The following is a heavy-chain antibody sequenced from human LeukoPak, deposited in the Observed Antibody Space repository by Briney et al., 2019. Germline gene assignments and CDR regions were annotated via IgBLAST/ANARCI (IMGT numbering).Heavy chain of an antibody. V-gene: IGHV1-2*02. CDR1: GYTFTGYH. J-gene: IGHJ5*02. D-gene: IGHD1-26*01. Sequence: ASVKVSCKASGYTFTGYHLHWVRQAPGHGLVWMGWINPNSGDTNYEQKFQGRVTMTRDTSITTAYMELSRLKSDDTAVYYCARSDKVGPTTWLTDQGAWFDPWGQGTLVTVSS. CDR2: INPNSGDT. CDR3: ARSDKVGPTTWLTDQGAWFDP.